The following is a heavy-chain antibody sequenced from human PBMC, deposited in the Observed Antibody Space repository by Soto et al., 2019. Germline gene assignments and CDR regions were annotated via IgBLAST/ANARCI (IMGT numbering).Heavy chain of an antibody. V-gene: IGHV3-30*18. CDR2: ISYGGSNK. CDR1: GFTFSSYG. CDR3: AKDNCISTSCYRLYNWFDP. Sequence: QVQLVESGGGVVQTGRSLRLSCAASGFTFSSYGMHWVRQAPGKGLEWVAVISYGGSNKYYADSVKGRFTISRDNSKNTLYLQMNNLRAEDTAVDYCAKDNCISTSCYRLYNWFDPWGQGTLVTVSS. D-gene: IGHD2-2*01. J-gene: IGHJ5*02.